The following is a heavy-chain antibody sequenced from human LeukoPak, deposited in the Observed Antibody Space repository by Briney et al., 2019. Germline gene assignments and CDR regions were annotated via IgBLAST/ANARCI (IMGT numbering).Heavy chain of an antibody. J-gene: IGHJ4*02. CDR3: ARWGWEPDYFDY. Sequence: SQTLSLTCTVSGGSISSGSYYWSWIRQPAGKGLEWIGRIYTSGSTNYNPSLKSRVTISVDTSKNQFSLKLSSVTAVDTAVYYCARWGWEPDYFDYWGQGTLVIVSS. V-gene: IGHV4-61*02. D-gene: IGHD1-26*01. CDR1: GGSISSGSYY. CDR2: IYTSGST.